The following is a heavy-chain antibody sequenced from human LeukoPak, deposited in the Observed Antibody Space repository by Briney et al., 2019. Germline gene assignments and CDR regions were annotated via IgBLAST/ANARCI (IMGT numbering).Heavy chain of an antibody. CDR1: GYTFTGYY. D-gene: IGHD2-2*01. V-gene: IGHV1-2*02. CDR2: INPNSGGT. Sequence: PSVKVFCRASGYTFTGYYMHWVRQASGQGLEWMGWINPNSGGTNCAQKFQGRVAMTRDTSISTAYMELSRVRSDDMAVYYCARDGRPAVIVVVPAATWFDPWGQGTLVTVSS. J-gene: IGHJ5*02. CDR3: ARDGRPAVIVVVPAATWFDP.